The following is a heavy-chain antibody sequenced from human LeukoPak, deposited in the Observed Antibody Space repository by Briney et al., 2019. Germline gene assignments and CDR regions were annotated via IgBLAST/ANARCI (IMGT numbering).Heavy chain of an antibody. CDR1: GFTFSRFG. CDR2: ISLDGSRK. V-gene: IGHV3-30*03. CDR3: ARDRAVSWLDS. D-gene: IGHD3-10*01. Sequence: GGSLRLSCVASGFTFSRFGMNWVRQAPGRGLEWLTFISLDGSRKSYADSVKGRFTFSRDDSKNTLYLEMNSLRAEDTATYYCARDRAVSWLDSWGLGTLVTVSS. J-gene: IGHJ5*01.